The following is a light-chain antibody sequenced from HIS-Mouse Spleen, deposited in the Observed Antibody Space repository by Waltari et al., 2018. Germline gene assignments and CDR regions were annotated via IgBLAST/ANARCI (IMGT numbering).Light chain of an antibody. V-gene: IGLV3-25*03. J-gene: IGLJ2*01. CDR2: KDS. CDR3: QSADSSGTYSVV. Sequence: SYELTQPPSVSVSPGQTARITCSGDALPKPYAYWYQQKPGQAPVLVIYKDSERPSGIPERFSGSSSGTTVTLTISGVQAEDEADYNCQSADSSGTYSVVFGGGTKLTVL. CDR1: ALPKPY.